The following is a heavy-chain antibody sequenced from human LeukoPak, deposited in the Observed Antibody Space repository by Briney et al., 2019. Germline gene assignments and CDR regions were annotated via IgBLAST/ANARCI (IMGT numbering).Heavy chain of an antibody. J-gene: IGHJ4*02. D-gene: IGHD3-9*01. CDR3: AREISARVTYHDVLTGYHPFDY. CDR1: GFAFSVYR. CDR2: ISSSSSDI. V-gene: IGHV3-21*01. Sequence: GGSLRLSCAASGFAFSVYRMNWVRQAPGKGLEWVSSISSSSSDIHYADSVNGRFTISRDNAQMSLYLQMKTLRAEDTAVYYCAREISARVTYHDVLTGYHPFDYWGQGTLVTVSS.